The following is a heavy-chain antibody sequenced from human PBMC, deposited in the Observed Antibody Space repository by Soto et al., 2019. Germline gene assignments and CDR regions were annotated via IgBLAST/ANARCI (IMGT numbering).Heavy chain of an antibody. D-gene: IGHD2-2*02. Sequence: GASVKVSCKASGYTFSGYYIHWLRQAPGQGLELMGWINPNSGGTNYAQKFQGRVTVTRDTPTSTAYMELSRLTSDDTAVYYCARSLTEGYCTITGCYTRPLYGMDVWGQGTTVTVSS. CDR3: ARSLTEGYCTITGCYTRPLYGMDV. CDR2: INPNSGGT. V-gene: IGHV1-2*02. J-gene: IGHJ6*02. CDR1: GYTFSGYY.